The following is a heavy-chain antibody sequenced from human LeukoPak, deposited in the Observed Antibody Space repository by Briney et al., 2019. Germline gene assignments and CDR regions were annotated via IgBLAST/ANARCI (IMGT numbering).Heavy chain of an antibody. CDR3: ARDYRFIHLELPGGDWFDP. D-gene: IGHD1-7*01. J-gene: IGHJ5*02. V-gene: IGHV1-2*02. CDR1: GYTFTGYY. Sequence: ASVKVSCKASGYTFTGYYMHWVRQAPGQGLEWMGWINPNSGGTNYAQKFQGRVTMTRDTSISTAYMELSRLRSDDTAVYYCARDYRFIHLELPGGDWFDPWGQGTLVTVSS. CDR2: INPNSGGT.